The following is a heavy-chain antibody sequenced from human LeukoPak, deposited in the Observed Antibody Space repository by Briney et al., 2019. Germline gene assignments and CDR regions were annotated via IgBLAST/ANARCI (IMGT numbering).Heavy chain of an antibody. CDR2: MNPNSGNT. J-gene: IGHJ4*02. V-gene: IGHV1-8*03. D-gene: IGHD5-18*01. CDR3: ARGEGYSYGLDY. Sequence: EASVKVSCKASGYTFTSYDINWVRQATGQGLEWMGWMNPNSGNTGYAQKFQGRVTITRNTSISTAYMELSSLRSEDTAVYYCARGEGYSYGLDYWGQGTLVTVSS. CDR1: GYTFTSYD.